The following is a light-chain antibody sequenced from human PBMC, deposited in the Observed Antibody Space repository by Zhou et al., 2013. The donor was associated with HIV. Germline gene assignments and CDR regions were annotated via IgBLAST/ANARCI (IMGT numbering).Light chain of an antibody. Sequence: DIQMTQSPSSLSASVGDRVTITCRASQGISNYLAWYQQKPGKVPNLLIYAASTLQSGVPSRFSGNRSGTEFTLTISSVQPEDGATYYCQKYNSAPRVTFGPGTKVEIK. CDR3: QKYNSAPRVT. J-gene: IGKJ3*01. CDR1: QGISNY. CDR2: AAS. V-gene: IGKV1-27*01.